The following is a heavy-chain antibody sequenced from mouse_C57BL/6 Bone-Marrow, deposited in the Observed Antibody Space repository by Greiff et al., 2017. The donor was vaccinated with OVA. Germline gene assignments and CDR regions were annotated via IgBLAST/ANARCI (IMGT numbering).Heavy chain of an antibody. Sequence: DVMLVESGGGLVKPGGSLKLSCAASGFTFSSYAMSWVRQTPEQRLEWVATISAGGGYTYYPDTVKGRFTISRDNAKNNLYLQMSHLRSEETAMYYCARVIYYDYDGFAYWGQGTLVTVSA. CDR2: ISAGGGYT. CDR1: GFTFSSYA. CDR3: ARVIYYDYDGFAY. D-gene: IGHD2-4*01. J-gene: IGHJ3*01. V-gene: IGHV5-4*03.